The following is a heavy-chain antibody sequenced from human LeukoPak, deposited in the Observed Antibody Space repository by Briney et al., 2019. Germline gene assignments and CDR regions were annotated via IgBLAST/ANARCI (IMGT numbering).Heavy chain of an antibody. CDR1: GGSISSSSYY. D-gene: IGHD3-22*01. Sequence: SETLSLTCTVSGGSISSSSYYWGWIRQPPGKGLEWVGFIYYSGSTYYNPSLKSRVTISVDTSKNQFSLKLSSVTAADTAVYYCTRQTSGYYVDYWGQGSLVTVSS. J-gene: IGHJ4*02. V-gene: IGHV4-39*01. CDR2: IYYSGST. CDR3: TRQTSGYYVDY.